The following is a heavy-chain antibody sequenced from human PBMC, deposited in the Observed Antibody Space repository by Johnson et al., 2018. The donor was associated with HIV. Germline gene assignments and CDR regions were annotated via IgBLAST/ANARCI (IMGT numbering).Heavy chain of an antibody. CDR3: AREPRLLTDAFYI. V-gene: IGHV3-NL1*01. J-gene: IGHJ3*02. D-gene: IGHD5-18*01. CDR2: IYSGGST. Sequence: VQLVESGGGVVQPGGSLRLSCAASGFTFSSYAMHWVRQAPGNGLEWVAVIYSGGSTYYADSVKGRFTISRDNSKNTLYLQMNSLRAEDTAVYYCAREPRLLTDAFYIWGQGTMVTVSS. CDR1: GFTFSSYA.